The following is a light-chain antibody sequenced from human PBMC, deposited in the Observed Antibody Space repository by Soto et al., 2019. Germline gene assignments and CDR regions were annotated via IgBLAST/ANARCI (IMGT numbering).Light chain of an antibody. CDR2: LNSDGSH. CDR1: SGHSSYA. V-gene: IGLV4-69*01. Sequence: QPVLTQSPSASASLGASVKLTCTLSSGHSSYAIAWHQQQPEKGPRYLMKLNSDGSHSKGDGIPDRFSGSSSGAERYLTISSLQSEDEADYCCQTWGTGSWVLGGGTKVTVL. J-gene: IGLJ3*02. CDR3: QTWGTGSWV.